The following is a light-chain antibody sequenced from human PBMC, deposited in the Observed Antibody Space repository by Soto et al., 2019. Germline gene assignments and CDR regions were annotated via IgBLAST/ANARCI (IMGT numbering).Light chain of an antibody. V-gene: IGKV3-11*01. J-gene: IGKJ4*01. CDR2: DAS. Sequence: EIVLTQSPATLSLSPGERATLSCRASQSVSSYLAWYQQKPGQAPRLLIYDASNRATGIPTRFSGSGSGTDVTLTISSLEPEDIAVYYCQQRSTWPLTFGGGTKVEIK. CDR3: QQRSTWPLT. CDR1: QSVSSY.